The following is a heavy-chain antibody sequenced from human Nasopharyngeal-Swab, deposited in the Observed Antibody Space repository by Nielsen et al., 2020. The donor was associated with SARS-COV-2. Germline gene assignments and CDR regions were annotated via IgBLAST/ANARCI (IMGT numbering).Heavy chain of an antibody. Sequence: RQSPGKGLEWVSAISGSGGSTYYADSVKGRFTISRDNSKNTLYLQMNSLRAEDTAVYYCAKDLLAGDAFDIWGQGTMVTVSS. CDR3: AKDLLAGDAFDI. D-gene: IGHD2-21*01. J-gene: IGHJ3*02. CDR2: ISGSGGST. V-gene: IGHV3-23*01.